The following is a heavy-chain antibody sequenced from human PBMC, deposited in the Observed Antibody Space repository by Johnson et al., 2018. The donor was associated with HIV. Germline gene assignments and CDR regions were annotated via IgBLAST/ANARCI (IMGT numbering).Heavy chain of an antibody. V-gene: IGHV3-13*01. CDR1: GFTFSDAW. J-gene: IGHJ3*02. Sequence: EVQLVESGGGLIQPRGSLRLSCAASGFTFSDAWMNWVRQDIGKGLEWVSEIDIDGDTYYPDSVTGRFTVSREDAQNSFYLQMNSLGAGDTALYYCARAVCRGGRCYSHDAFDIWGQGTMVTVSS. CDR2: IDIDGDT. D-gene: IGHD2-15*01. CDR3: ARAVCRGGRCYSHDAFDI.